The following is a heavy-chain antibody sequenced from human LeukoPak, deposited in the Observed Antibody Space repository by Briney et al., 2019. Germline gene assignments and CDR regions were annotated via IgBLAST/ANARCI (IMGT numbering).Heavy chain of an antibody. J-gene: IGHJ4*02. V-gene: IGHV3-11*01. CDR3: ARDGRKTAAVDGDFDY. CDR2: ISDSGDTL. D-gene: IGHD2-21*01. Sequence: GGSLRLSCAASGFTFSDYYMSWIRQAPGKGLDWLSFISDSGDTLSYADSVKGRFTISRDSARNSLYLQMDSLRAEDTAVYYCARDGRKTAAVDGDFDYWGQGTLVTVSS. CDR1: GFTFSDYY.